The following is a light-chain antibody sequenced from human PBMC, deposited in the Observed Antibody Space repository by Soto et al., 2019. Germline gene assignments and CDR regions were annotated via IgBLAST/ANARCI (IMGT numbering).Light chain of an antibody. CDR2: AAS. CDR3: RQLYRYPLS. Sequence: SSLSASVGDRVTITCRASQGISSYLAWYQQKPEKVPKLLISAASTLESGVPLRFSGGGFGTDFTLTISSLQPEDFATYYCRQLYRYPLSFGGGTKVDIK. J-gene: IGKJ4*01. V-gene: IGKV1-9*01. CDR1: QGISSY.